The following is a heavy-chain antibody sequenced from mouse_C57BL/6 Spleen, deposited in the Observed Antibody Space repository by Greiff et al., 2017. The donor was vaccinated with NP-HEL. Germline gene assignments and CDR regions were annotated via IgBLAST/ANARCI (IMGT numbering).Heavy chain of an antibody. V-gene: IGHV1-82*01. CDR1: GYAFSSSW. CDR2: IYPGDGDT. J-gene: IGHJ4*01. CDR3: ARSYYYDYEGAMDY. Sequence: QVQLKQSGPELVKPGASVKISCKASGYAFSSSWMNWVKQRPGKGLEWIGRIYPGDGDTNYNGKFKGKATLTADKSSSTAYMQLSSLTSEDSAVYFCARSYYYDYEGAMDYWGQGTSVTVSS. D-gene: IGHD2-4*01.